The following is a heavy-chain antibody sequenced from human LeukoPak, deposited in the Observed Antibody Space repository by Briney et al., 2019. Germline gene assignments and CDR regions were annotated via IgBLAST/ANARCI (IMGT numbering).Heavy chain of an antibody. V-gene: IGHV3-23*01. Sequence: WGSLRLSCAASGFTFSSYAMSWVRQAPGKGLEWVSSISNSGGRTFYTDSVKGRFTISRDNSKITLYLQMNSLRAEDTAVYYCAKSYNGYESKPDYWGQGTLVTVSS. CDR2: ISNSGGRT. D-gene: IGHD5-12*01. J-gene: IGHJ4*02. CDR1: GFTFSSYA. CDR3: AKSYNGYESKPDY.